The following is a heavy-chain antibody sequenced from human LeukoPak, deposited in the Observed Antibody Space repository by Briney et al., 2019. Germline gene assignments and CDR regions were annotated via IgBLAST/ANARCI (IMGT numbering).Heavy chain of an antibody. J-gene: IGHJ4*02. Sequence: SETLSLTCTVSGGSISSGGYYWSWIRQHPGKGLEWIGYIYYSGSTYYNPSLKSRVTISVDTSKNQFSLKLSSVTAADTAVYYCAKDRSDNKTWYAGSHWGQGTLVTVSS. D-gene: IGHD2-8*01. CDR2: IYYSGST. CDR3: AKDRSDNKTWYAGSH. CDR1: GGSISSGGYY. V-gene: IGHV4-31*03.